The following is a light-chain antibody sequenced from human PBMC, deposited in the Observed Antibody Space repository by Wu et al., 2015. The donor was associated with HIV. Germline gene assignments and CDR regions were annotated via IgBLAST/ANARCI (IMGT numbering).Light chain of an antibody. CDR2: GAS. J-gene: IGKJ1*01. CDR1: QSVRSRS. CDR3: QQYGTSTGGT. Sequence: EIVLTQSPGTLSLSPGERATLSCRASQSVRSRSLAWYQQKPGQAPRLLIYGASNRATGIPDRFSGSGSGTDFTLTINRLEPEDFAVYSCQQYGTSTGGTFGQGTKGGNQ. V-gene: IGKV3-20*01.